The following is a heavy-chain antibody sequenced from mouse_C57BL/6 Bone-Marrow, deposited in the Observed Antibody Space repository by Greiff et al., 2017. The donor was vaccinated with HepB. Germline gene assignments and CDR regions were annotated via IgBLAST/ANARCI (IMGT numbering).Heavy chain of an antibody. CDR3: ARPAMDY. CDR1: GFTFSDDG. J-gene: IGHJ4*01. CDR2: ISSGRSTI. Sequence: EVQVVESGGGLVKPGGSLKLSCAAPGFTFSDDGMHWVRQAPEKGLEWVAYISSGRSTIYYADTVKGRFTISRDNAKNTLFLQVTSLRSEDTAMYYCARPAMDYWGQGTSVTVSS. V-gene: IGHV5-17*01.